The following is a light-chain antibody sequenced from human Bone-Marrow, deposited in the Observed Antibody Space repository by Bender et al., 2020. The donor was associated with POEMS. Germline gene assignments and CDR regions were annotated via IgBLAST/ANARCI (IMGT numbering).Light chain of an antibody. CDR1: KVGSKF. Sequence: SYDLTQPPSVSVSPGQTANITCSGNKVGSKFISWYQQRTGQSPVLLMYHDTRRPSGIPQRFSGSNSGNTASLTISGLQAEDEADYYCCSYVGSSTFYVFGTGTKVTVL. CDR2: HDT. V-gene: IGLV3-1*01. J-gene: IGLJ1*01. CDR3: CSYVGSSTFYV.